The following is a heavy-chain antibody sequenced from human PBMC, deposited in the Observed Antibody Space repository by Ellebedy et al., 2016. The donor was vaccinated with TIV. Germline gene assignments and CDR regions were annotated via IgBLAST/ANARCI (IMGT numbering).Heavy chain of an antibody. CDR1: GGSIITSDYY. CDR2: IYYTGTT. D-gene: IGHD6-6*01. Sequence: SETLSLTXSVSGGSIITSDYYWAWIRQPPGKGLGWIGSIYYTGTTYYSPSLKSRVIISIDTSKSQFSLKLSSVTAADTAMYYCVREVTGSSRAYWGQGILVTVSS. V-gene: IGHV4-39*02. CDR3: VREVTGSSRAY. J-gene: IGHJ4*02.